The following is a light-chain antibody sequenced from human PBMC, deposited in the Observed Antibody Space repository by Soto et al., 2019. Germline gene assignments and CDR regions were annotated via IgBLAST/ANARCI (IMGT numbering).Light chain of an antibody. J-gene: IGKJ1*01. CDR3: QQRDNWPPTWT. V-gene: IGKV3-11*01. CDR1: QSISSY. CDR2: DAS. Sequence: EIVLPQSPATLPLSPGERATLSCRASQSISSYLAWYQQKPGQAPRLLIYDASNRATGIPARFSGSGSGTDFTLTISSLEPEDFAVYYCQQRDNWPPTWTFGQGTKVDIK.